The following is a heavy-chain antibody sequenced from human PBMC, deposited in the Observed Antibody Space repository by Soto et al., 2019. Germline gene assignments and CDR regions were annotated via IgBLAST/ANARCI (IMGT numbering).Heavy chain of an antibody. J-gene: IGHJ5*02. CDR2: IYPGDSDT. V-gene: IGHV5-51*01. CDR3: ARRVGFVQDYYDSSGSHNWFDP. Sequence: GESLKISCKGSGYSFTSYWIGWVRQMPGKGLEWMGIIYPGDSDTRYSPSFQGQVTISADKSISTAYLQWSSLKASDTAMYYCARRVGFVQDYYDSSGSHNWFDPWGQGTLVTVSS. CDR1: GYSFTSYW. D-gene: IGHD3-22*01.